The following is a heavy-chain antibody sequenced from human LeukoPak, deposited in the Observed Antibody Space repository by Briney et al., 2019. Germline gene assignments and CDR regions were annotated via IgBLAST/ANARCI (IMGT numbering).Heavy chain of an antibody. Sequence: GGSLRLSCAASGFTFSTHAMHWVRQAPGRGLEYVSAISDYGTSTYYADSVKGRFTISRNHYKNTVYLQMNSLRAEDTAVYYCARGAGNYEGDDAFDVWGQGTLVTVSS. V-gene: IGHV3-64*04. J-gene: IGHJ3*01. CDR3: ARGAGNYEGDDAFDV. CDR1: GFTFSTHA. D-gene: IGHD3-22*01. CDR2: ISDYGTST.